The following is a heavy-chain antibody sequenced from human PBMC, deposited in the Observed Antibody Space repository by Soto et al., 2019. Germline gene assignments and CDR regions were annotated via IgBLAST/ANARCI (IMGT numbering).Heavy chain of an antibody. J-gene: IGHJ6*04. CDR1: GYTFTSYG. V-gene: IGHV1-18*01. Sequence: QVQLVQSGAEVKKPGASVRVSCKASGYTFTSYGISWVRQAPGQGLEWMGWISAYNGNTNYAQKLQGRVTKATDTSPSTVYMDLRGLRSDDTAVYFCASGVGFDYYVYGLDVWGKGSTVTVSS. CDR3: ASGVGFDYYVYGLDV. CDR2: ISAYNGNT. D-gene: IGHD2-8*01.